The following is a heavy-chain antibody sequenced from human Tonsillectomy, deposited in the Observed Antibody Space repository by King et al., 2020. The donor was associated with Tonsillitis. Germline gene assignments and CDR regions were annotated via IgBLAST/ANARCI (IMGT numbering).Heavy chain of an antibody. Sequence: VQLVESGGVVVQPGGSLRLSCAASGFTFDDYTMHWVRQAPGKGLEWVSLISWDGGSTYYADSVKGRFTISRDNSKNSLYLQMNSLRTEDTALYYCAKELGSSGYYYPGAFDIWGQGTMVTVSS. CDR2: ISWDGGST. CDR1: GFTFDDYT. CDR3: AKELGSSGYYYPGAFDI. V-gene: IGHV3-43*01. D-gene: IGHD3-22*01. J-gene: IGHJ3*02.